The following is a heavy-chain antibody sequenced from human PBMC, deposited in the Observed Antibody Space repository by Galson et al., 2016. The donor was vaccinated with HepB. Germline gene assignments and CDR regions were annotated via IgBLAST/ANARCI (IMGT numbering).Heavy chain of an antibody. V-gene: IGHV1-69*06. D-gene: IGHD6-13*01. CDR3: ARDVGDIAAVGGQFDP. Sequence: KVSCKASXXXFSSYXXXWVXXVPGQGLEXXXGIIPMFGTPKYAQKFQGRVTIIADKSTSTAYMEVSSLTSEDXAVYFXARDVGDIAAVGGQFDPGGQGTXVTXXS. J-gene: IGHJ5*02. CDR1: XXXFSSYX. CDR2: IIPMFGTP.